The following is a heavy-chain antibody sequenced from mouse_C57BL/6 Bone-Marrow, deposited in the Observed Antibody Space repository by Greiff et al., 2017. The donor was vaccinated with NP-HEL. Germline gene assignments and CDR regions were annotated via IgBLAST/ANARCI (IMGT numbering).Heavy chain of an antibody. CDR1: GFTFSSYT. V-gene: IGHV5-9*01. J-gene: IGHJ2*01. CDR2: ISGGGGNT. CDR3: AAYYSNYFDD. Sequence: EVKLVESGGGLVKPGGSLKLSCAASGFTFSSYTMSWVRQTPEKRLEWVATISGGGGNTYYPDSVKGRFTISRDNAKNTLYLQMSSLRSEDTALYYCAAYYSNYFDDWGQGTTLTVSS. D-gene: IGHD2-5*01.